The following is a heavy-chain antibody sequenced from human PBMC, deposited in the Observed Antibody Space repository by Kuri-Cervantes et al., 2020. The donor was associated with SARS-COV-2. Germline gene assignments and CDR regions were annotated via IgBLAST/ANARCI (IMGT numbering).Heavy chain of an antibody. J-gene: IGHJ4*02. Sequence: GSLRLSCTVSGGSISSSSYYWGWIRQPPGKGLEWIGSIYYSGSTYYNPSLKSRVTISVDTSKNQFSLKLSSATAADTAVYYCARHGYPQSRSSIDYWGQGTLVTVSS. V-gene: IGHV4-39*01. CDR2: IYYSGST. CDR1: GGSISSSSYY. D-gene: IGHD5-12*01. CDR3: ARHGYPQSRSSIDY.